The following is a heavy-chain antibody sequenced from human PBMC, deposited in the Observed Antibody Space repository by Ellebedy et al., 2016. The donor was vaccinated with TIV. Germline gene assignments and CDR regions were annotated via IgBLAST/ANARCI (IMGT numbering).Heavy chain of an antibody. D-gene: IGHD2-21*02. CDR2: IIPILGIA. J-gene: IGHJ3*02. CDR1: GYTFTSYA. CDR3: ASRGPIVVVTASGGGSDAFDI. Sequence: ASVKVSCKASGYTFTSYAMNWVRQAPGQGLEWMGRIIPILGIANYAQKFQGRVTITADKSTSTAYMELSSLRSEDTAVYYCASRGPIVVVTASGGGSDAFDIWGQGTMVTVSS. V-gene: IGHV1-69*04.